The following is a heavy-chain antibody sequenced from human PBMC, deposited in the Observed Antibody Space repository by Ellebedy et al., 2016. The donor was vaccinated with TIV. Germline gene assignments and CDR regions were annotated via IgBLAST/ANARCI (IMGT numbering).Heavy chain of an antibody. CDR2: IKQDGSEK. J-gene: IGHJ4*02. D-gene: IGHD6-19*01. V-gene: IGHV3-7*01. Sequence: GESLKISXAASGFTFSSYWMSWVRQAPGKGLEWVANIKQDGSEKYYVDSVKGRFTISRDNAKNSLYPQMNSLRAEDTAVYYCARELLSIAVAGALNYWGQGTLVTVSS. CDR1: GFTFSSYW. CDR3: ARELLSIAVAGALNY.